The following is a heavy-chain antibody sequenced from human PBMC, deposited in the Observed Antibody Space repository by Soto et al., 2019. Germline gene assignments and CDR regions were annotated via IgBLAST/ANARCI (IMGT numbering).Heavy chain of an antibody. D-gene: IGHD1-26*01. CDR1: GFTFSSYE. CDR2: ISSSGGTI. J-gene: IGHJ3*02. Sequence: EVQLVESGGGLVQPGGSLRLSCAASGFTFSSYEMNWVRQAPGKGLEWVSYISSSGGTIYYADSVKGRFTISRDNAKNSLYLQMNSLRAEDTDVYDCASVGVRDAFDIWGQGTMVTVSS. V-gene: IGHV3-48*03. CDR3: ASVGVRDAFDI.